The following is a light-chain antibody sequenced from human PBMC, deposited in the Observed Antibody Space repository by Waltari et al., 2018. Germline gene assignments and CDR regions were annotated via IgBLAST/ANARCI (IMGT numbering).Light chain of an antibody. CDR3: ETGGNGTWV. V-gene: IGLV4-69*01. Sequence: QLVLTQSPSASASLGASVKPTCTLSSGHSSNIIAWLQQQPGKGPRYLMKVNSDGSHRKGDESPARFSGSSYGAERYLTISSLQSEDEADYYCETGGNGTWVFGGGTKLTVL. J-gene: IGLJ3*02. CDR2: VNSDGSH. CDR1: SGHSSNI.